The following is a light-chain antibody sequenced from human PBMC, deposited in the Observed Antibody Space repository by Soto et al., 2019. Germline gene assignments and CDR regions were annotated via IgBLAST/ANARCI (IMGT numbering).Light chain of an antibody. CDR3: HQYGSSTRT. Sequence: EIVFTQSPGTLSLSPGERATLSCSASQSVSSSYLAWYQQKPGQAPRLIIYGASSRATGILDRFSGSGAGTECTRTISRLEPEDVAVYYCHQYGSSTRTFGQGTKVDIK. J-gene: IGKJ1*01. CDR1: QSVSSSY. CDR2: GAS. V-gene: IGKV3-20*01.